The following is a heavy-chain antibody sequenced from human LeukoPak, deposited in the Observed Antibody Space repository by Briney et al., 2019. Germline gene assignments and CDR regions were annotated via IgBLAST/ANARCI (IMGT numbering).Heavy chain of an antibody. Sequence: PGGSLRLSCAASGFTFNSYEMNWLRQAPGKGLEWVSYISSSGGTTYYADSMKGRLTISRDNAKNSLYLQMNRLKAEDTDVYYCEREPPHSGMDVWGKGTTVTVSS. CDR3: EREPPHSGMDV. CDR1: GFTFNSYE. CDR2: ISSSGGTT. J-gene: IGHJ6*04. V-gene: IGHV3-48*03. D-gene: IGHD1-26*01.